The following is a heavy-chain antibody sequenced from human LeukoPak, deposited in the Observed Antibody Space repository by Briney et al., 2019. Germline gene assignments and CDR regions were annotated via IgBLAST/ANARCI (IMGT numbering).Heavy chain of an antibody. CDR3: AKNYESGRGVPYAMDV. D-gene: IGHD3-10*01. Sequence: GGSLRLSCAASGFTFSSYAMSWVRQAPGKGLEWVSAISGSGGSTYYADSVKGRFTISRDNSKNTLYLQMNSLRAEDTAVYYCAKNYESGRGVPYAMDVWGQGTTVTVSS. CDR1: GFTFSSYA. J-gene: IGHJ6*02. CDR2: ISGSGGST. V-gene: IGHV3-23*01.